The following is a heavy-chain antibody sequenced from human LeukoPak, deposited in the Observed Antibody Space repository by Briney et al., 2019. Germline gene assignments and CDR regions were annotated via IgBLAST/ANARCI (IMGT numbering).Heavy chain of an antibody. CDR1: GYTFTGYY. J-gene: IGHJ6*03. CDR3: ARGIGARIYYYYMDV. Sequence: ASVKVSCKASGYTFTGYYMHWVRQAPGQGLEWTGWINPNSGGTNYAQKFQGRVTMTRDMSTSTVYMEPSSLRSEDTAVYYCARGIGARIYYYYMDVWGKGTTVTVSS. V-gene: IGHV1-2*02. D-gene: IGHD2-15*01. CDR2: INPNSGGT.